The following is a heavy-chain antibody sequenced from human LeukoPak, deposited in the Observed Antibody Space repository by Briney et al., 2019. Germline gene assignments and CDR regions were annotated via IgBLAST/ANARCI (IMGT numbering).Heavy chain of an antibody. CDR2: ISSSSSYI. CDR3: AKDLDSSSWYEVDY. J-gene: IGHJ4*02. D-gene: IGHD6-13*01. Sequence: PGGSLRLSCAASGFTFSSYSMNWVRQAPGKGLEWVSSISSSSSYIYYADSVKGRFTISRDNAKNSLYLQMNSLRTEDTAVYYCAKDLDSSSWYEVDYWGQGTLVTVSS. CDR1: GFTFSSYS. V-gene: IGHV3-21*04.